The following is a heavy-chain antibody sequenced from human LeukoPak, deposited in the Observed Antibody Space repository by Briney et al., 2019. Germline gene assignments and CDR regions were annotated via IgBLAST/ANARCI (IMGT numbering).Heavy chain of an antibody. J-gene: IGHJ3*02. CDR1: RFTFSSYA. CDR2: ISGSGGST. CDR3: AKFGGGYDSDDAFDI. Sequence: PGGSLRLSCAASRFTFSSYAMSWVRQAPGKGLEWVSAISGSGGSTYYADSVKGRFTISRDNSKNTLYLQMNSLRAEDTAVYYCAKFGGGYDSDDAFDIWSQGTMVTVSS. V-gene: IGHV3-23*01. D-gene: IGHD5-12*01.